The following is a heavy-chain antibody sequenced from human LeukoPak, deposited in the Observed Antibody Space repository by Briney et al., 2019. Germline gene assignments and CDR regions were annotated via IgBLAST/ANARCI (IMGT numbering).Heavy chain of an antibody. V-gene: IGHV3-53*01. CDR2: IYSGGST. Sequence: GGSLRLSCAASGFTVSSNYMSWVRQAPGKGLEWVSVIYSGGSTYYADSVKGRFTISRDNAKNSLYLQMNSLRAEDTAVYYCAREGSDYGSGSYFDYWGQGTLVTVSS. J-gene: IGHJ4*02. CDR1: GFTVSSNY. D-gene: IGHD3-10*01. CDR3: AREGSDYGSGSYFDY.